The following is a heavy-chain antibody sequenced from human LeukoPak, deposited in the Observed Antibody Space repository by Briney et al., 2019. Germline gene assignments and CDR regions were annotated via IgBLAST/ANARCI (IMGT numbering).Heavy chain of an antibody. J-gene: IGHJ4*02. CDR2: TYYKSKWSN. CDR3: AKEEYQIVLGPYFDY. V-gene: IGHV6-1*01. Sequence: SQTLSLTCAISGDSVSSNSAVWNWIRQSPSRGLEWLGRTYYKSKWSNNYAVSVKSRITINPDTSENQFSLQLNSVTPEDTAVYYCAKEEYQIVLGPYFDYWGQGTLVTVSS. D-gene: IGHD2/OR15-2a*01. CDR1: GDSVSSNSAV.